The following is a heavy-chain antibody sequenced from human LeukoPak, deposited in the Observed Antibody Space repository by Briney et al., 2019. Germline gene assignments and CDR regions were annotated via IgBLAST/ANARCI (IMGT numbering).Heavy chain of an antibody. D-gene: IGHD6-13*01. CDR3: AKDTAYSSSWYFIDY. CDR1: GFTFSSYG. Sequence: PWGSLRLSCAASGFTFSSYGMHWVRQVPGKGLEWVAFIRYDGSNKYYADSVKGRFTISRDNSKNTLYLQMNSLRAEDTAVYYCAKDTAYSSSWYFIDYWGQGTLVTVSS. CDR2: IRYDGSNK. V-gene: IGHV3-30*02. J-gene: IGHJ4*02.